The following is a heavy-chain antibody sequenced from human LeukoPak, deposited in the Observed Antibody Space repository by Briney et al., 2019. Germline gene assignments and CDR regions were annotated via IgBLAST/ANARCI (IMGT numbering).Heavy chain of an antibody. D-gene: IGHD5-24*01. CDR2: IYYSWST. V-gene: IGHV4-39*01. CDR3: ARQLVEMATPYAFDI. CDR1: GGSISSSSYY. Sequence: PSETLSLTCTVSGGSISSSSYYWGWIRQPPGKGLEWIGSIYYSWSTYYNPSLKSRVTISVDTSKNQFSLKLSSVTAADTAVYYCARQLVEMATPYAFDIWGQGTMVTVSS. J-gene: IGHJ3*02.